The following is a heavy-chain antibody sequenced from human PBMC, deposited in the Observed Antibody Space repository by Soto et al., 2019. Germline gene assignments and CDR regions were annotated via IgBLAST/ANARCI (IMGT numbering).Heavy chain of an antibody. V-gene: IGHV1-3*01. CDR1: GERLNDYA. J-gene: IGHJ4*02. Sequence: CXACGERLNDYALHWVRQAPGQRLEWMGWMNAGVGNTLYSQKFQGRITITRDTSASTAYMELNSLKSEDTAIYYCARDTGYTFGSLNYWGPGTPVTVSS. CDR3: ARDTGYTFGSLNY. D-gene: IGHD5-18*01. CDR2: MNAGVGNT.